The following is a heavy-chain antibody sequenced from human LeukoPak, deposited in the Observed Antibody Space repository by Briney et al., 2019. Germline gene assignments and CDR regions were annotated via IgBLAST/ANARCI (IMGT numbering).Heavy chain of an antibody. D-gene: IGHD3-22*01. J-gene: IGHJ3*02. CDR1: GFTFSGFA. CDR2: IRSKANSYAT. V-gene: IGHV3-73*01. CDR3: TTFYYYDSPDAFDI. Sequence: HSGGSLRLSCAASGFTFSGFAMHWVRQASGKGLEWVGRIRSKANSYATAYAASVKGRFTISRDDSKNTAYLQMNSLKTEDTAVYYCTTFYYYDSPDAFDIWGQGTMVTVSS.